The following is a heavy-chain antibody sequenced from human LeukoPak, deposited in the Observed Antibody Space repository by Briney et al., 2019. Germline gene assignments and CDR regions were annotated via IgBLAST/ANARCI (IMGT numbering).Heavy chain of an antibody. CDR1: GASFSGYY. CDR3: ARDGYNFGSFDY. Sequence: SETLSLTCAVNGASFSGYYWSWIRQPPGKGLEWVGETNQRGETSNNPSLKSRVTISLDTSKNQFSLKLSSVTAADTSVYFCARDGYNFGSFDYWGQGILVTVSS. J-gene: IGHJ4*02. D-gene: IGHD5-24*01. CDR2: TNQRGET. V-gene: IGHV4-34*01.